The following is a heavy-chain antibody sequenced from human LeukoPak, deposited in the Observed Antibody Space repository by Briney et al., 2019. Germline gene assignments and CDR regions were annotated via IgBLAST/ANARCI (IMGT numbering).Heavy chain of an antibody. D-gene: IGHD6-13*01. V-gene: IGHV4-34*01. Sequence: PSETLSLTCAVYGGSFSGYYWSWIRQPPGKGLEWIGEINHSGSTNYNPSLKSRVTISVDTSKNQFSLKLSSVTAADTAVYYCARQCRQLVPEDPDYWGQGTLVTVSS. J-gene: IGHJ4*02. CDR3: ARQCRQLVPEDPDY. CDR2: INHSGST. CDR1: GGSFSGYY.